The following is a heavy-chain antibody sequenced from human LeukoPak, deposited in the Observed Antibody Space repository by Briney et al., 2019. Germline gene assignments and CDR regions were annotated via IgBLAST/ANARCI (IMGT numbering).Heavy chain of an antibody. Sequence: PGGSLRLSCAASGFTFSSYWMSWVRQAPGKGLEWVANIKQDGSEKYYVDSVKGRFTISRDNAKDSLYLQMNSLRAEDTAVYYCARADRHRGYSYGHIDYYYYMDVWGKGTTVTISS. CDR3: ARADRHRGYSYGHIDYYYYMDV. CDR2: IKQDGSEK. J-gene: IGHJ6*03. V-gene: IGHV3-7*01. CDR1: GFTFSSYW. D-gene: IGHD5-18*01.